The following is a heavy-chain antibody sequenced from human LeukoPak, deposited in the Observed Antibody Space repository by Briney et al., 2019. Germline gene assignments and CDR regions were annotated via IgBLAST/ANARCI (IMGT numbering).Heavy chain of an antibody. Sequence: GGSLRLSCAASGFTFSSYSMNWVRQAPGKGLEWVSSITSSSYIYYADSVKGRFTISRDNAKNSLYLQMNSLRAEDTAVYYCARNEKGWFDPWGQGTLVTVSS. J-gene: IGHJ5*02. CDR2: ITSSSYI. V-gene: IGHV3-21*03. CDR3: ARNEKGWFDP. CDR1: GFTFSSYS.